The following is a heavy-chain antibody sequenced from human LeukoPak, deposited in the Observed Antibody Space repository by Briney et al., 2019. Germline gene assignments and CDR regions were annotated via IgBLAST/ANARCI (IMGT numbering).Heavy chain of an antibody. CDR3: ASGRVTATANPDY. Sequence: GGSLRLSCAASGFTFSNYSMTWVRQAPGMGLEWVSSISSSSDYEYYADSVRGRFTISRDNAKNSLFLQLNSLRAADTAVYYCASGRVTATANPDYWGQGTLVTVSS. D-gene: IGHD2-21*02. J-gene: IGHJ4*02. V-gene: IGHV3-21*01. CDR2: ISSSSDYE. CDR1: GFTFSNYS.